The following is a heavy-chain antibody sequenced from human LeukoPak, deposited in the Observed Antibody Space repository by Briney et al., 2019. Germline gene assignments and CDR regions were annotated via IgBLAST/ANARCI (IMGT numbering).Heavy chain of an antibody. CDR3: ARGRFGSSSSFDY. CDR2: IYYSGST. J-gene: IGHJ4*02. D-gene: IGHD6-6*01. CDR1: SGSISTFY. V-gene: IGHV4-59*01. Sequence: PSETLSLTCTVSSGSISTFYWNWIGQPPGKGLEWTGYIYYSGSTNYNPSLRSRVTILVDTSKNQFSLKLTSVTAADTAVYYCARGRFGSSSSFDYWGQGNLVTVS.